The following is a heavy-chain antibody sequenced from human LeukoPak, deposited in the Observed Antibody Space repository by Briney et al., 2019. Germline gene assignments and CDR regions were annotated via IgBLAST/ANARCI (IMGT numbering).Heavy chain of an antibody. CDR1: GGSISSGDYY. CDR3: ARVHGRGYYDSSGYLNWFDP. Sequence: SETLSLTCTVSGGSISSGDYYWSWIRQPPGKGLEWIGYIYYSGSTYYNPSLKSRVTISVDTSKNQLSLKLSSVTAADTAVYYCARVHGRGYYDSSGYLNWFDPWGQGTLVTVSS. V-gene: IGHV4-30-4*01. CDR2: IYYSGST. J-gene: IGHJ5*02. D-gene: IGHD3-22*01.